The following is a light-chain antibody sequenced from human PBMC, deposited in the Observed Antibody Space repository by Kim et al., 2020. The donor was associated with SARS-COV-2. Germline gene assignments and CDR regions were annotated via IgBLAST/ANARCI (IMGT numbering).Light chain of an antibody. J-gene: IGLJ3*02. Sequence: GQSITLSCTGTSSDIGGYNYVSWYQQHPGKAPKLMIYDVSKRPSGTSNRFSGSKSGNTASLTISGLQAEDEADYYCTSYTSSSTLVFGGGTQLTVL. CDR2: DVS. V-gene: IGLV2-14*04. CDR1: SSDIGGYNY. CDR3: TSYTSSSTLV.